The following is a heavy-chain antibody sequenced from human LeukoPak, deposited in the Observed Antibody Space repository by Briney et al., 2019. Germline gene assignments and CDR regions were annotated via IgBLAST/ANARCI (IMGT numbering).Heavy chain of an antibody. V-gene: IGHV1-69*05. CDR2: IIPIFGTA. Sequence: SVKVSCKASGGTFSSYAISWVRQAPGQGLEWMGRIIPIFGTANYAQKFQGRVTITTDESTSTAYMELSSLRSEDTAVYYCARANITVTMIYAFDIWGQGTMVTVSS. CDR1: GGTFSSYA. J-gene: IGHJ3*02. CDR3: ARANITVTMIYAFDI. D-gene: IGHD4-17*01.